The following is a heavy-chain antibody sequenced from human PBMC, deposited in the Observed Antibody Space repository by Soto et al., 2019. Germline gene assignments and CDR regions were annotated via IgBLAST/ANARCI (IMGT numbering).Heavy chain of an antibody. CDR1: GFTFSSYD. D-gene: IGHD2-2*01. CDR3: AGVAMDIIYSMNV. Sequence: EVQLVESGGGLVQPGGSLTLSCAASGFTFSSYDLHWVRQAAGTGLEWLSTICTTGDTYYPGSVKVRFNISRENAKNSLYLQMNSLRVGVTAVYFCAGVAMDIIYSMNVWGKGTTVTGAS. CDR2: ICTTGDT. V-gene: IGHV3-13*01. J-gene: IGHJ6*03.